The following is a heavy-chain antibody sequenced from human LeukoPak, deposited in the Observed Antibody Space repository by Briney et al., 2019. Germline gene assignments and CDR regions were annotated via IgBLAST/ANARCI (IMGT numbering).Heavy chain of an antibody. CDR3: ARVWVGREGWDAFDI. Sequence: SETLSLTCAVYGGSFSGYYWSWIRQPPGKGLEWIGEINHSGSTNYNPSLKSRVTISVDTSKNQFSLKLSSVTAADTAVYYCARVWVGREGWDAFDIWGQGTMVTVSS. D-gene: IGHD1-26*01. CDR2: INHSGST. J-gene: IGHJ3*02. V-gene: IGHV4-34*01. CDR1: GGSFSGYY.